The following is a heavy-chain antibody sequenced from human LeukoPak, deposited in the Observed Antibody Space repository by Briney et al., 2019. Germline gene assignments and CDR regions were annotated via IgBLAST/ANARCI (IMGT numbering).Heavy chain of an antibody. CDR3: ARAFLVGYSPEEYFFDY. CDR1: GGSISSSNW. CDR2: IHHSGTT. Sequence: MASETLSLTCTVSGGSISSSNWWSWVRQPPGKGLECIGEIHHSGTTNYNPSLNSRVTISVDKSKNQFSLKLNSVTAADTAVYYCARAFLVGYSPEEYFFDYWGQGTLVTVSS. V-gene: IGHV4-4*02. D-gene: IGHD2-15*01. J-gene: IGHJ4*02.